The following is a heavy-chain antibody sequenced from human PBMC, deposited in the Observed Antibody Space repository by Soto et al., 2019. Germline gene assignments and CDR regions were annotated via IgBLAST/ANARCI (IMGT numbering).Heavy chain of an antibody. Sequence: QVQLVQSGAEVKKPGSSVKVSCKASGGTSRSLSITWVRQAPGQGLEWMGGITHLFGRPNYPQKFQGRLTITADTSTGTAYLELSSLRSEDTAVYYCARDTHSAGGWFDTGGRGTRVTVSS. CDR2: ITHLFGRP. D-gene: IGHD2-15*01. J-gene: IGHJ5*02. CDR3: ARDTHSAGGWFDT. CDR1: GGTSRSLS. V-gene: IGHV1-69*06.